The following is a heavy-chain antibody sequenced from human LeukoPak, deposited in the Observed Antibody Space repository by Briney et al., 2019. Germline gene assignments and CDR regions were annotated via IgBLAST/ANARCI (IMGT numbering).Heavy chain of an antibody. CDR1: GGSFSGYY. J-gene: IGHJ6*03. CDR3: ARGRSRYCSSTSCYTEDYYYYYMDV. D-gene: IGHD2-2*02. Sequence: SETLPLTCAVYGGSFSGYYWSWIRQPPGKGLEWIGEINHSGSTNYNPSLKSRVTISVDTSKNQFSLKLSSVTAADTAVYYCARGRSRYCSSTSCYTEDYYYYYMDVWGKGTTVTVSS. V-gene: IGHV4-34*01. CDR2: INHSGST.